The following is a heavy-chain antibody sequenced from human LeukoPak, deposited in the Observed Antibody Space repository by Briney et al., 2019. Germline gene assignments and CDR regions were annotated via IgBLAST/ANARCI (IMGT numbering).Heavy chain of an antibody. Sequence: ASVKVSCKASGYTFTNYGFTWVRQAPGQGLEWMGWISAYNSSTNYAQKLQGRVTTTTDTSTSTAYMELRSLTSDDTAVYYCARVGGWELPRSDYWGQGTLVTVSS. V-gene: IGHV1-18*01. J-gene: IGHJ4*02. CDR2: ISAYNSST. CDR1: GYTFTNYG. CDR3: ARVGGWELPRSDY. D-gene: IGHD1-26*01.